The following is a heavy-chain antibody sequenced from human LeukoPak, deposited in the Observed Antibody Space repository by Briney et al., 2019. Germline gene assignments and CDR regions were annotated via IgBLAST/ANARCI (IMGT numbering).Heavy chain of an antibody. CDR1: GFTFSSYG. CDR2: IWYDRSNK. D-gene: IGHD6-19*01. CDR3: ARVMGQWLVRGAFDI. V-gene: IGHV3-33*01. Sequence: GGSLRLSCAASGFTFSSYGMHWVRQVPGKGLEGVAVIWYDRSNKHYVDSVKGRFTISSDNSKNALYLQMNSLRVEDTAVYYCARVMGQWLVRGAFDIWGQGTMVTVS. J-gene: IGHJ3*02.